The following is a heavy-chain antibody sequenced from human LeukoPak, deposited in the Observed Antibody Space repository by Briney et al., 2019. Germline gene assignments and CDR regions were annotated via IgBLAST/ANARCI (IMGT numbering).Heavy chain of an antibody. D-gene: IGHD6-13*01. Sequence: WVRQPPGKGLEWIGTIYYSGSTYSNPSLKSRVAISVDTSKNQFSLKLSSVTAADTAVYYCVKTNSWPDYYFDYWGQGTLVTVSS. CDR2: IYYSGST. J-gene: IGHJ4*02. V-gene: IGHV4-39*07. CDR3: VKTNSWPDYYFDY.